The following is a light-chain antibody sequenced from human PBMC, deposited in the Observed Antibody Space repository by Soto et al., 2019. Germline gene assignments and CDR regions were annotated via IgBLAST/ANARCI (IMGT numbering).Light chain of an antibody. CDR3: QHPYNTPLT. Sequence: DIQMTQSPSCLSASVGDTVTITCQASQDISHYLNWYQQKPGKAPKLLIDFASSLQSGVPSRFSGSGSGTDFTLTITSLQPAEFTSDHFQHPYNTPLTFAGGTKVNIK. J-gene: IGKJ4*02. CDR2: FAS. V-gene: IGKV1-39*01. CDR1: QDISHY.